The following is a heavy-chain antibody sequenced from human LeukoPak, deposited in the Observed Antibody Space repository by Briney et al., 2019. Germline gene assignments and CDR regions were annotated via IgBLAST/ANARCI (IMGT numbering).Heavy chain of an antibody. CDR3: ASPFGEEGY. Sequence: QPGGSLRLSCAASGFTFDDYAMHWVRQAPGKGLEWVSGTSWNSGSIGYADSVKGRFTISRDNAKNSLYLQMNSLRAEDTAVYFCASPFGEEGYWGQGTLVTVSS. D-gene: IGHD3-10*01. V-gene: IGHV3-9*01. J-gene: IGHJ4*02. CDR1: GFTFDDYA. CDR2: TSWNSGSI.